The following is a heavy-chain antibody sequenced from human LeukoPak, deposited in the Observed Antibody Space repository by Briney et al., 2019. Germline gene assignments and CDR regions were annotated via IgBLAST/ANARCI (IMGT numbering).Heavy chain of an antibody. CDR3: ARHSSSPTPSYGYMDV. Sequence: GGSLRLSCAASGFTFSSYWMHWVRQAPGKGLEWVSIIYSGGSTYYADSVKGRFTISRDNSKNTLYLQMNSLRAEDTAVYYCARHSSSPTPSYGYMDVWGKGTTVTVSS. CDR2: IYSGGST. D-gene: IGHD6-6*01. CDR1: GFTFSSYW. J-gene: IGHJ6*03. V-gene: IGHV3-66*02.